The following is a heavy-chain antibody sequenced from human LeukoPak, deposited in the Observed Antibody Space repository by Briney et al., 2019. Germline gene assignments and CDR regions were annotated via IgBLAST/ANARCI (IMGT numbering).Heavy chain of an antibody. Sequence: PGGSLRLSCAASGFTFSSYAMTWVRQAPGKGLEWVAFIRYDGSNKYYADSVKGRFTISRDNSKNTLYLQMNSLRAEDTAVYYCAKDSIGAMVNWFDPWGQGTLVTVSS. V-gene: IGHV3-30*02. CDR2: IRYDGSNK. CDR3: AKDSIGAMVNWFDP. CDR1: GFTFSSYA. J-gene: IGHJ5*02. D-gene: IGHD5-18*01.